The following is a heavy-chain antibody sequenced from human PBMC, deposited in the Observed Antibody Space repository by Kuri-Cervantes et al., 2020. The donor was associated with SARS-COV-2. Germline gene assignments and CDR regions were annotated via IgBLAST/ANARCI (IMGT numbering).Heavy chain of an antibody. D-gene: IGHD3-3*01. J-gene: IGHJ4*02. CDR1: GFTFSYYG. CDR2: VRRYGSNY. CDR3: AKVETASLDY. Sequence: GESLKISCAASGFTFSYYGMHRVRQAPGKGLEWGGFVRRYGSNYYYADSVRGRFTISRDNSKNSLYLEMNSLRPEDTAVYYCAKVETASLDYWGQGTLVTVSS. V-gene: IGHV3-30*02.